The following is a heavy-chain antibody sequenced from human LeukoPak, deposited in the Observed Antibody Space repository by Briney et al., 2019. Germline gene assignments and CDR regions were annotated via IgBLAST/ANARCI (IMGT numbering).Heavy chain of an antibody. Sequence: GGSLRLSCAASGFTFSDYYMSWISQAPGKGLEWVSYISSSSSYTNYADSVKGGFTISRDNAKNSLYLQMNSLRAEDTAVYYCARVRGSSSARWFDPWGQGTLVTVSS. J-gene: IGHJ5*02. V-gene: IGHV3-11*06. D-gene: IGHD6-13*01. CDR1: GFTFSDYY. CDR2: ISSSSSYT. CDR3: ARVRGSSSARWFDP.